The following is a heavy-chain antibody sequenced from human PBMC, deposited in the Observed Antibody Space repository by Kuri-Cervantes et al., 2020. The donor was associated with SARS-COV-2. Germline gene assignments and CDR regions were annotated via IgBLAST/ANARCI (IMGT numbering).Heavy chain of an antibody. CDR3: ARGRSITIFGVVIEKYGMDV. Sequence: SETLSLTCAVSGYSISSGSYWGWIRQPPGKGLEWIGSFYHSGSTYYNPSLKSRTTISLHMSKNQFSLKLSSVTAADTAVYYCARGRSITIFGVVIEKYGMDVWGQGTTVTVSS. V-gene: IGHV4-38-2*01. CDR1: GYSISSGSY. J-gene: IGHJ6*02. D-gene: IGHD3-3*01. CDR2: FYHSGST.